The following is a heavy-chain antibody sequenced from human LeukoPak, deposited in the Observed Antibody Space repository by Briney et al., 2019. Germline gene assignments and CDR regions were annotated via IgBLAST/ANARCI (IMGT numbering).Heavy chain of an antibody. CDR3: ARDKAYYYMDV. J-gene: IGHJ6*03. CDR1: GGSFSGYS. V-gene: IGHV4-59*01. Sequence: PSETLSLTCAVYGGSFSGYSWSWIRQPPGKGLEWIGSIYYSGSTNYNPSLKSRVTISVDTSKNQFSLKLSSVTAADTAVYYCARDKAYYYMDVWGKGTTVTVSS. CDR2: IYYSGST.